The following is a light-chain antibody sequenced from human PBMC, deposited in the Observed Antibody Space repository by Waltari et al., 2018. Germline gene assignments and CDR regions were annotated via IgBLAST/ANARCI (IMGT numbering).Light chain of an antibody. CDR1: QSVSSSY. CDR2: CSS. J-gene: IGKJ3*01. Sequence: ELVLTQSPGTLSLSPGERATLSCRASQSVSSSYLAWYQQKPGQAPSLLIYCSSSSATGIPDRFSGSWSGTDFTLTISRLVPEDFAVYYCQQYGSSPRFTFGPGTKVDIK. CDR3: QQYGSSPRFT. V-gene: IGKV3-20*01.